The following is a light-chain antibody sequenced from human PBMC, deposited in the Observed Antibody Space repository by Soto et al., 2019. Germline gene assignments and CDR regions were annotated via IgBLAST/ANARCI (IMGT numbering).Light chain of an antibody. CDR3: QQFDRFPIT. CDR2: DAS. Sequence: DIPMTQSPSTLSVSVGDRATITCRASQTISSWLAWYQQKPGKAPKLLIYDASNLEIGVPSRFSGSGSGTHFSLTISSLQPEDIATYYCQQFDRFPITFGQGTRLENK. J-gene: IGKJ5*01. CDR1: QTISSW. V-gene: IGKV1-5*01.